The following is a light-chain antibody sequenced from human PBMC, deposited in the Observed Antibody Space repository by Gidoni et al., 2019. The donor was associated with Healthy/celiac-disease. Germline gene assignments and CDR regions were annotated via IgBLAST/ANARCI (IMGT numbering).Light chain of an antibody. V-gene: IGLV1-51*01. J-gene: IGLJ3*02. CDR1: SSNIGNNY. CDR3: GTWDSSLSSWV. Sequence: VSAAPGQKVTISCSGSSSNIGNNYVSWYQQLPGTAPKLLIYDNNKRPSGIPDRFSGSKSGTSATLGITGLQTGDEADYYCGTWDSSLSSWVFGGGTKLT. CDR2: DNN.